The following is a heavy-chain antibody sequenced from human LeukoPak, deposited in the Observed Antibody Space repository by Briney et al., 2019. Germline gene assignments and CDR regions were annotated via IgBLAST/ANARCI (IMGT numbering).Heavy chain of an antibody. V-gene: IGHV3-23*01. J-gene: IGHJ6*02. CDR3: AKDEPDYYDSSGYQHYYNGMDV. D-gene: IGHD3-22*01. CDR1: GFTFSSYA. CDR2: ISGSGGST. Sequence: GGSLRLSCAASGFTFSSYAMSWVRQAPGKGLEWVSAISGSGGSTYYADSVKGRFTISRDNSKNTLYLQMNSLRAEDTAVYYCAKDEPDYYDSSGYQHYYNGMDVWGQGTTVTVSS.